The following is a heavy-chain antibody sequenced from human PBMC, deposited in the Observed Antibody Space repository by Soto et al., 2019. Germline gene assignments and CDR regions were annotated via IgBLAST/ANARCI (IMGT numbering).Heavy chain of an antibody. CDR1: VYIFTNYW. CDR2: IYPGDSDT. D-gene: IGHD6-19*01. V-gene: IGHV5-51*01. Sequence: PGESLKISCKGSVYIFTNYWLGWVRQMPGKGLEWMGIIYPGDSDTRYRPSFQGQVTISADKSNSTAYLQWSSLKASDTAMYYCARPSGTSGWYDYWGQGTLVTVSS. CDR3: ARPSGTSGWYDY. J-gene: IGHJ4*02.